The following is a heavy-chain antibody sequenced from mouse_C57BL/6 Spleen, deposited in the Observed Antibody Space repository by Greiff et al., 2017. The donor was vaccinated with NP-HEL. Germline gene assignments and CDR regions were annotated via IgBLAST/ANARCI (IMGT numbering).Heavy chain of an antibody. V-gene: IGHV3-6*01. CDR3: ARFDYGSSYDYAMDY. CDR2: ISYDGSN. D-gene: IGHD1-1*01. CDR1: GYSITSGYY. Sequence: EVKLVESGPGLVKPSQSLSLTCSVTGYSITSGYYWNWIRQFPGNKLEWMGYISYDGSNNYNPSLKNRISITRDTSKNQFFLKLNSVTTEDTATYYCARFDYGSSYDYAMDYWGQGTSVTVSS. J-gene: IGHJ4*01.